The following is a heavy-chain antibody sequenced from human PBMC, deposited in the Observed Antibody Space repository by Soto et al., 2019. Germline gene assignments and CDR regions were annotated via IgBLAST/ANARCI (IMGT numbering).Heavy chain of an antibody. V-gene: IGHV3-9*01. CDR2: ISWNSGSI. D-gene: IGHD3-22*01. J-gene: IGHJ3*02. CDR3: AKDMAELDYYDSSGYYSGAFDI. CDR1: GFTFDDYA. Sequence: EVQLVESGGGLVQPGRSLRLSCAASGFTFDDYAMHWVRQAPGKGLEWVSGISWNSGSIGYADSVKGRFTISRDNAKNSLYLQMNSLRAEDTALYYCAKDMAELDYYDSSGYYSGAFDIWGQGTMVTVSS.